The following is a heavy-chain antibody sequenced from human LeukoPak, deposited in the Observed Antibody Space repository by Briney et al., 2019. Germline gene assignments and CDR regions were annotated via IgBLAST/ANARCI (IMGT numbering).Heavy chain of an antibody. CDR2: IYYSGSI. CDR3: ARLHMENWFDP. V-gene: IGHV4-39*01. Sequence: PSETLSLTCTVSGGSISTNSYYWGWIRQPPGKGLEWIGSIYYSGSIYYTPSLKSRVTISVDTSKNQVSLNLYSVTAAGTAVYYCARLHMENWFDPWGQGTLVTVSS. CDR1: GGSISTNSYY. D-gene: IGHD1-1*01. J-gene: IGHJ5*02.